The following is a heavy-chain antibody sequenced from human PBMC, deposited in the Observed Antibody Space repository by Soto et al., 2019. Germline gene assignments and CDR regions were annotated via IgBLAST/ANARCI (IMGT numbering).Heavy chain of an antibody. D-gene: IGHD6-6*01. V-gene: IGHV3-30-3*01. CDR3: ARVSARYYYYGMDV. Sequence: GGSLRLSCAASGFTFSSYAMHWVRQAPGKGLEWVAVISQDGSRKYDADSVKGRFTISRDNFKDTLYLEMNSLRAEDTAVYYCARVSARYYYYGMDVWGQGTTVTVS. CDR1: GFTFSSYA. CDR2: ISQDGSRK. J-gene: IGHJ6*02.